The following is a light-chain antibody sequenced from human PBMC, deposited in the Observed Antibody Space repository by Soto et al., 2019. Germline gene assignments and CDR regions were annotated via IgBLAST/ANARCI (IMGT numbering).Light chain of an antibody. CDR1: QSVLYSSKNKNS. Sequence: DIVMTQSPDSLAVSLGERATINCKSSQSVLYSSKNKNSLVWYQQKPGQPPKLLIYWASTRESGVPDRFIGSGSGTEFSLTISSLQAEDVAVYYCQQHYSDPLTFGGGTKVEIK. J-gene: IGKJ4*01. V-gene: IGKV4-1*01. CDR3: QQHYSDPLT. CDR2: WAS.